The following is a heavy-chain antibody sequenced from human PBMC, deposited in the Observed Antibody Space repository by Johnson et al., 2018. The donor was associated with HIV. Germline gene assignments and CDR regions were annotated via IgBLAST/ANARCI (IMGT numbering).Heavy chain of an antibody. Sequence: QMLLVESGGGVVQPGRSLRLSCAASGFSFSSYAMHWVRQAPGKGLEWVTVISYDGGLKYYADSVKGRFTISRDNAKNSLFLQMNSLRAEDTAVYYCARVGANFDAFDIWGQGTMVTVSS. V-gene: IGHV3-30*04. CDR2: ISYDGGLK. D-gene: IGHD4/OR15-4a*01. CDR3: ARVGANFDAFDI. CDR1: GFSFSSYA. J-gene: IGHJ3*02.